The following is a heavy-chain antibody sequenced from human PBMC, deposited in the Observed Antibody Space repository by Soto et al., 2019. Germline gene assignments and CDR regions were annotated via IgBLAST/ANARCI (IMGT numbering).Heavy chain of an antibody. J-gene: IGHJ6*02. Sequence: PGGSLRLSCAASGFTFSSYSMNRVRQAPGKGLEWVSSISSSSYINYADSAKGRFTVSRDNAVNSLYLQMNSLRAEDTVVFYFARGGGGSYQYYNAMDVWGQGTTVTVSS. CDR1: GFTFSSYS. CDR2: ISSSSYI. V-gene: IGHV3-21*01. CDR3: ARGGGGSYQYYNAMDV. D-gene: IGHD1-26*01.